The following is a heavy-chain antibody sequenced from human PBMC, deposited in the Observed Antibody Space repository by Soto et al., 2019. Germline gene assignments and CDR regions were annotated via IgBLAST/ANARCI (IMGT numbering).Heavy chain of an antibody. D-gene: IGHD4-17*01. CDR2: IYTSGST. CDR3: ARGGVTTVTGFRGRTGYWYFDL. CDR1: GGSISSYY. Sequence: SETLSLTCTVSGGSISSYYWSWIRQPAGKGLEWIGRIYTSGSTNYNPSLRSRVTMSVDTSKNQFSLKLSSVTAADTAVYYCARGGVTTVTGFRGRTGYWYFDLWGRGTLVTVSS. J-gene: IGHJ2*01. V-gene: IGHV4-4*07.